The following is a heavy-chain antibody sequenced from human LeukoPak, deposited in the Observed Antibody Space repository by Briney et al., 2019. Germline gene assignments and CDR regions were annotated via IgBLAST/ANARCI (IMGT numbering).Heavy chain of an antibody. J-gene: IGHJ4*02. CDR1: GGSISSYY. Sequence: SETLSLTCTVSGGSISSYYWSWIRQPPGEGLEWIGYIYYSGTTNYNPSLKSRVTISVDTSKNQFSLKLNSVTAADTAVYYCARGTSSGWYGFDSWGQGTLVTVSS. V-gene: IGHV4-59*01. CDR3: ARGTSSGWYGFDS. CDR2: IYYSGTT. D-gene: IGHD6-19*01.